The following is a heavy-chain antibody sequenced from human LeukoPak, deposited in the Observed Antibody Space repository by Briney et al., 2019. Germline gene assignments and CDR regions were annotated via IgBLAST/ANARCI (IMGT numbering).Heavy chain of an antibody. J-gene: IGHJ4*02. CDR1: GYTFTGYY. Sequence: ASVKVFCKASGYTFTGYYMHWVRQAPEQGLEWMGWINPNSGGTNYAQKFQGRVTMTRDTSISTAYMELSRLRSDDTAVYYCAREDRLVVPAVPFDYWGQGTLVTVSS. D-gene: IGHD2-2*01. CDR2: INPNSGGT. CDR3: AREDRLVVPAVPFDY. V-gene: IGHV1-2*02.